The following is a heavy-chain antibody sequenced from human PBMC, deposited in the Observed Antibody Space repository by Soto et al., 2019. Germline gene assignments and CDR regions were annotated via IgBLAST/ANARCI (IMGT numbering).Heavy chain of an antibody. V-gene: IGHV4-31*03. CDR1: GGSISSGGYY. CDR2: IYYSGNT. J-gene: IGHJ3*02. Sequence: QVQLQESGPGLVKPSQTLSLTCTVSGGSISSGGYYWSWIRQHPGKGLEWIGYIYYSGNTYYNPSLKSRVTISVDTSKNQFSLKLSSVTAADTAVYYCARDSIGAVSAFDIWGQGTMVTVSS. CDR3: ARDSIGAVSAFDI. D-gene: IGHD3-22*01.